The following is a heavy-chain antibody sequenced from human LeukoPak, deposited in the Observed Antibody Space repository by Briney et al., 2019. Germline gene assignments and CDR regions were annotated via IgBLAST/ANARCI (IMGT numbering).Heavy chain of an antibody. J-gene: IGHJ4*02. D-gene: IGHD6-19*01. Sequence: ASVKVSCKASGYTFSGYNKHWVRQAPGQGLEWMGWINPNSGGTNYAQKFQGRITITRDTSTSTVNMELSGLRSDDTAVYYCARSAGIAVAGAAAYWGQGTLVTVSS. CDR2: INPNSGGT. V-gene: IGHV1-2*02. CDR3: ARSAGIAVAGAAAY. CDR1: GYTFSGYN.